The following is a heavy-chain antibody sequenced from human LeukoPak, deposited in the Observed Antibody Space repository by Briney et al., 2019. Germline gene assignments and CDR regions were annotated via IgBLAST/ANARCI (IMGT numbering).Heavy chain of an antibody. CDR2: IIPIFGTA. D-gene: IGHD3-22*01. Sequence: SLKVSCKASGGTFSSYAISWVRQDPGQGLEWMGGIIPIFGTANYAQKFQGRVTITADESTSTAYMELSSLRSEDTAVYYCARERSYYYDSSGYYDWFDPWGQGTLVTVSS. CDR3: ARERSYYYDSSGYYDWFDP. V-gene: IGHV1-69*13. J-gene: IGHJ5*02. CDR1: GGTFSSYA.